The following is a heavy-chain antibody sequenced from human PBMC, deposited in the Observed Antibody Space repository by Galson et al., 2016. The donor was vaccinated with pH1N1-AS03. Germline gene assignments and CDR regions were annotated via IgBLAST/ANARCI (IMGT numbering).Heavy chain of an antibody. D-gene: IGHD2/OR15-2a*01. CDR1: GFSLATSGVG. Sequence: PALVKPTQTLTLTCAFSGFSLATSGVGVGWIRQPPGKALEWLALIYWDDDKLYNPSLKSRLTVTKDTSKNLVVLTLTDMDPVDTTTYFCTRSRYYNTNLYYFDYWGQGTLVTVSS. V-gene: IGHV2-5*02. CDR3: TRSRYYNTNLYYFDY. J-gene: IGHJ4*02. CDR2: IYWDDDK.